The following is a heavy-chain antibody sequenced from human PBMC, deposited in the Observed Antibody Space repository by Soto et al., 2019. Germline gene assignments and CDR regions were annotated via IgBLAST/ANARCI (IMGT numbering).Heavy chain of an antibody. V-gene: IGHV6-1*01. J-gene: IGHJ4*02. CDR1: GDSVSSNNAA. D-gene: IGHD3-22*01. Sequence: PSQTLSLTCAISGDSVSSNNAACNWIRRSPSRGLEWLGRTYYRSKWYNHYAVSVKSRITVNQDTSKNQFSLQLNSVTPEDTAVYYCARSGPGGYIDYWGQGTLVTVSS. CDR3: ARSGPGGYIDY. CDR2: TYYRSKWYN.